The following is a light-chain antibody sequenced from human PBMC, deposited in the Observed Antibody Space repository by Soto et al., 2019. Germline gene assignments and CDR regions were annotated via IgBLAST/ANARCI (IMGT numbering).Light chain of an antibody. V-gene: IGLV1-40*01. CDR1: SSNIGAGYD. CDR3: QSYDSSRSGYVV. Sequence: QSVLTQPPSVSGAPGQRVTISGTGSSSNIGAGYDVHWYQQLPGTAPKLLIYGNSNRPSGVPDRFSGSKSGTSASLAITGLQAEDEAEYYCQSYDSSRSGYVVFGGGTKLTVL. J-gene: IGLJ2*01. CDR2: GNS.